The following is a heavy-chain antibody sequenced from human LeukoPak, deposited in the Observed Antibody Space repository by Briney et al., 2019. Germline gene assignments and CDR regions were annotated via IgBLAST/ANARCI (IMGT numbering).Heavy chain of an antibody. CDR1: GFTFSNYG. CDR3: ARDRSAGYDFWTGYGMDV. V-gene: IGHV3-21*01. Sequence: PGGSLRLSCAASGFTFSNYGMNWVRQAPGKGLEWVSSISSSSSYIYYADSVKGRFTISRDNAKNSLYLQMNSLRAEDTAVYYCARDRSAGYDFWTGYGMDVWGPGTTVTVSS. D-gene: IGHD3-3*01. J-gene: IGHJ6*02. CDR2: ISSSSSYI.